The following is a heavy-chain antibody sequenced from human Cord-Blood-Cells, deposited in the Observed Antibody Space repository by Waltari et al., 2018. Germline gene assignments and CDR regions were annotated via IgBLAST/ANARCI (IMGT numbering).Heavy chain of an antibody. D-gene: IGHD2-15*01. V-gene: IGHV4-34*01. J-gene: IGHJ6*02. CDR3: ARQVRKTRYCSGGSCPKYYYYGMDV. CDR1: GGSFRGYY. Sequence: QVQLQQWGAGLLKPSETLSLTCAVYGGSFRGYYWSWIRHPPGKGPGWSGQINHSGSTNYNPALKSRVTISVDTSKNQFSLKLSSVTAADTAVYYCARQVRKTRYCSGGSCPKYYYYGMDVWGQGTTVTVSS. CDR2: INHSGST.